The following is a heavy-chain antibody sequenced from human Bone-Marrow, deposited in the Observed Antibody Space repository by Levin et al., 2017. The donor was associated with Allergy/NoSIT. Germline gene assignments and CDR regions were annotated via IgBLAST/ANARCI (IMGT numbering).Heavy chain of an antibody. CDR1: GFSFNNFF. Sequence: GGSLRLSCATSGFSFNNFFMAWVRQSPGKGLEWVANIDQDGSTKQYVDSVKGRFSISRDNAKRSLYLQMNSLRDEDTALYYCAREQYTGGSYFGMDVWGQGTTVTVSS. D-gene: IGHD6-25*01. V-gene: IGHV3-7*01. CDR2: IDQDGSTK. J-gene: IGHJ6*02. CDR3: AREQYTGGSYFGMDV.